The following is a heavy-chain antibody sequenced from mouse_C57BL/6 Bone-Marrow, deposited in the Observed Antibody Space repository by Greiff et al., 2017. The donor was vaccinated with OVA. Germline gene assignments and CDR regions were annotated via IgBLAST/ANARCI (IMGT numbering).Heavy chain of an antibody. CDR1: GFTFSSYA. Sequence: DVKLVESGGGLVKPGGSLKLSCAASGFTFSSYAMSWVRQTPEKRLEWVATISDGGSYTYYPDNVKGRFTIARDNAKNNLYLQMSHLMSEDTAMYYCARGGPIYAMDYWGQGTSVTVSS. CDR2: ISDGGSYT. V-gene: IGHV5-4*03. J-gene: IGHJ4*01. CDR3: ARGGPIYAMDY.